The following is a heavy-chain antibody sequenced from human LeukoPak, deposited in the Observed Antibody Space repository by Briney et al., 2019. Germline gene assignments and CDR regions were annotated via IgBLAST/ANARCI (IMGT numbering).Heavy chain of an antibody. V-gene: IGHV1-46*01. CDR1: GYTFINYY. J-gene: IGHJ6*02. Sequence: EASVKVSCKASGYTFINYYIHWVRQAPGQGLEWMGVISPRGGDTRFAQRFQGRVTVTMDTSTSTVYMELNSLQSEDTAMYYCARRITMVRGVIIFYGMDVWGQGTTVTVSS. CDR3: ARRITMVRGVIIFYGMDV. CDR2: ISPRGGDT. D-gene: IGHD3-10*01.